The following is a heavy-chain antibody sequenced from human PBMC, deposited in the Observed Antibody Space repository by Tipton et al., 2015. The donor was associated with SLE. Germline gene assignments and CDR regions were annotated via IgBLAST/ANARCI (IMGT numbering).Heavy chain of an antibody. V-gene: IGHV4-39*01. D-gene: IGHD6-13*01. CDR3: ARLGRQQLGKGNWFDP. CDR1: GGSISSSSYY. CDR2: IYYSGST. Sequence: LRLSCTVSGGSISSSSYYWGWIRQPPGKGLEWIGSIYYSGSTYYNPSLKSRVTISVDTSKNQFSLKLSSVTAADTAVYYCARLGRQQLGKGNWFDPWGQGTLVTVSS. J-gene: IGHJ5*02.